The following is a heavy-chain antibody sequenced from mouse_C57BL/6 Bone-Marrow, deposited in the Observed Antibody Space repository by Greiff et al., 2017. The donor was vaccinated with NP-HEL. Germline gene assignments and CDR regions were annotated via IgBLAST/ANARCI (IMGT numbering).Heavy chain of an antibody. CDR2: FYPGSGSI. CDR1: GYTFTEYT. D-gene: IGHD1-1*01. CDR3: ARHGDYFGSSYGYFDV. J-gene: IGHJ1*03. V-gene: IGHV1-62-2*01. Sequence: VKLQQSGAELVKPGASVKLSCKASGYTFTEYTIHWVKQRSGQGLEWIGWFYPGSGSIKYTEKFKDQATLTADKSSSTVYMDLSRLTSEYAAVYFCARHGDYFGSSYGYFDVWGTGTTVTVSS.